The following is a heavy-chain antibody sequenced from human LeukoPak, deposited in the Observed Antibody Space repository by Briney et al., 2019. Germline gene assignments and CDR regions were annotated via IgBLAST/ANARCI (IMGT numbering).Heavy chain of an antibody. CDR1: GFTFDDYA. CDR3: ARIVADYFDY. D-gene: IGHD5-12*01. CDR2: ISWNSGSI. V-gene: IGHV3-9*01. J-gene: IGHJ4*02. Sequence: QTGGSLRLSCAASGFTFDDYAMHWVRQAPGKGLEWVSGISWNSGSIGYADSVKGRFTISRDNAKNSLYLQMNSLRAEDTALYYCARIVADYFDYWSQGTLVTVSS.